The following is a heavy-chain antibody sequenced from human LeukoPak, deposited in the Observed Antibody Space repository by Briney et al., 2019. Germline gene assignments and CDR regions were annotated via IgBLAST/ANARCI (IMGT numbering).Heavy chain of an antibody. CDR2: IIPILGIA. Sequence: SVKVSCKASGGTFSSYTISWVRQAPGQGLEWMGRIIPILGIANYAQKFQGRVTITADKSTSTAYMELGSLRSEDTAVYYCARDEQYCGGDCYFWFDPWGQGTLVTVSS. CDR3: ARDEQYCGGDCYFWFDP. CDR1: GGTFSSYT. V-gene: IGHV1-69*04. J-gene: IGHJ5*02. D-gene: IGHD2-21*02.